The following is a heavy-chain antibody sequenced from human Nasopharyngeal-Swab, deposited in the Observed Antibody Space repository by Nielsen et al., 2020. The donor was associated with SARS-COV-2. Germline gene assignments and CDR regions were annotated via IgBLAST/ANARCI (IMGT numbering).Heavy chain of an antibody. CDR3: ARGYGSYPYYYGMDV. CDR2: INSDGSST. Sequence: SLKISCAASGFTFSSYWMHWVRQAPGKGLVWVSRINSDGSSTSYADSVKGRFTISRDNAKNTLYLQMNSLRAEDTAVYYCARGYGSYPYYYGMDVWGQGTTVTVSS. J-gene: IGHJ6*02. D-gene: IGHD1-26*01. V-gene: IGHV3-74*01. CDR1: GFTFSSYW.